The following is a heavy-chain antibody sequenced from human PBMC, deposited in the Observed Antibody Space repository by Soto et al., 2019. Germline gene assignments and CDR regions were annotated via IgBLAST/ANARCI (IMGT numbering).Heavy chain of an antibody. CDR3: GKVLVGATGHTDSDS. J-gene: IGHJ4*02. V-gene: IGHV4-39*01. D-gene: IGHD2-15*01. CDR2: IDYNGVT. CDR1: GGSIYRSGYY. Sequence: SETLSLTCTVSGGSIYRSGYYWGWIRQPPGRGLEWIGNIDYNGVTYSNPSLKSRVTISRDTSRNQFSLKLTSVTAADTALYYCGKVLVGATGHTDSDSWGPGTLVTVSS.